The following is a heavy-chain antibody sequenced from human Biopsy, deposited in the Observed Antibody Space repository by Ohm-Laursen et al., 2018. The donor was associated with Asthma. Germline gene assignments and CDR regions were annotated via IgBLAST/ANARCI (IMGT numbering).Heavy chain of an antibody. Sequence: SLRLSCTASGFTFRTYGMHWVRQTPGKGLEWLASISYDGHNQHYADSVKGRFTISRDNSKNTVSLEMNSLRRDDTAVYFCARATVAAAGNDWGQGTLVTVSS. CDR2: ISYDGHNQ. D-gene: IGHD6-13*01. J-gene: IGHJ4*02. V-gene: IGHV3-30*06. CDR1: GFTFRTYG. CDR3: ARATVAAAGND.